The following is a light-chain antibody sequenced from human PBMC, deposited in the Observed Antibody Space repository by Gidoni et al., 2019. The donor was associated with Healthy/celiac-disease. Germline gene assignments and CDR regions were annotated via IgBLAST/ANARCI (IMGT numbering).Light chain of an antibody. Sequence: QSVLTPPPPASGTPGQRVTISCSGSSSNIGSNTVNWYQQLPGTAPKLLIYSNNQRPSGVPDRFSGSKSGTSASLAISGLQSEDEADYYCAAWDDSLNGRVFGGGTKLTVL. V-gene: IGLV1-44*01. CDR2: SNN. CDR3: AAWDDSLNGRV. CDR1: SSNIGSNT. J-gene: IGLJ2*01.